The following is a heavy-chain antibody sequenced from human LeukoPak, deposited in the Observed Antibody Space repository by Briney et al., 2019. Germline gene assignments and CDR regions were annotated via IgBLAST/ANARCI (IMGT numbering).Heavy chain of an antibody. V-gene: IGHV4-34*01. CDR1: GGSFSGYY. D-gene: IGHD2-21*01. CDR2: INHSGST. CDR3: AKVQNSLWLVSRWFDP. J-gene: IGHJ5*02. Sequence: SETLSLTCAVYGGSFSGYYWSWIRQPPGKGLEWIGEINHSGSTNYNPSLKSRVTISVDTSKNQFSLKLTSVTAADTAVYYCAKVQNSLWLVSRWFDPWGQGTLVTVSS.